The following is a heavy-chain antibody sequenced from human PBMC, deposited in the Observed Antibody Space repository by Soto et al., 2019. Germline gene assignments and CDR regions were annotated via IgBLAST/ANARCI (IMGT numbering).Heavy chain of an antibody. Sequence: DVQLLESGGGLVQWGGSLRLSCVTSGFTFSTYGMNWVRQAPGKGLEWVSYGGSGGSRYYAESVKGRFTISRDNSKNTLSLEMNSLRAEDTANYYGVKLRGRAYPYYYMDVWGKGTTVTVSS. CDR2: YGGSGGSR. V-gene: IGHV3-23*01. D-gene: IGHD3-10*01. CDR3: VKLRGRAYPYYYMDV. J-gene: IGHJ6*03. CDR1: GFTFSTYG.